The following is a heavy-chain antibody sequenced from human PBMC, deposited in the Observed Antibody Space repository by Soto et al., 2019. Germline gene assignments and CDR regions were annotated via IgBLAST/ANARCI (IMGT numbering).Heavy chain of an antibody. V-gene: IGHV3-9*01. D-gene: IGHD3-22*01. CDR1: GGSIDSYY. J-gene: IGHJ6*02. CDR2: ISWNSGSI. Sequence: LSLTCTVSGGSIDSYYWTWIRQPPGKGLEWVSGISWNSGSIGYADSVKGRFTISRDNAKNSLYLQMNSLRAEDTALYYCAKDMGATYYYDSSGYYVPPSPVFYYYYGMDVWGQGTTVTVSS. CDR3: AKDMGATYYYDSSGYYVPPSPVFYYYYGMDV.